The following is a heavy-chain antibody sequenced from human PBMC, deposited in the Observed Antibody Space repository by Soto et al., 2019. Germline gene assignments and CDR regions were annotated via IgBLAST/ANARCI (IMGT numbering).Heavy chain of an antibody. D-gene: IGHD3-22*01. CDR1: GFPFSSYS. Sequence: GGSLRLSCAASGFPFSSYSRSWVRPAPGKGLEWVSAISGSGGSTYYADSVKGRFTISRDNSKNTLYLQMNSLRAEDTAVYYCAKVAVVAPRAFDIWGQGTMVTVSS. V-gene: IGHV3-23*01. J-gene: IGHJ3*02. CDR2: ISGSGGST. CDR3: AKVAVVAPRAFDI.